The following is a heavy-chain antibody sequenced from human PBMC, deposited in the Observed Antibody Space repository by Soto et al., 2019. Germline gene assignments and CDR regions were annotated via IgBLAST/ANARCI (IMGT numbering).Heavy chain of an antibody. Sequence: PGGSLRLSCAASGFTFSSYGMHWVRQAPGKGLEWVAVIWYDGSNKYYADSVKGRFTISRDNSKNTLYLQMNSLRAEDTAAYYCARDPADVVVVAAAYFDYWGQGTLVTVSS. CDR3: ARDPADVVVVAAAYFDY. D-gene: IGHD2-15*01. CDR1: GFTFSSYG. CDR2: IWYDGSNK. J-gene: IGHJ4*02. V-gene: IGHV3-33*01.